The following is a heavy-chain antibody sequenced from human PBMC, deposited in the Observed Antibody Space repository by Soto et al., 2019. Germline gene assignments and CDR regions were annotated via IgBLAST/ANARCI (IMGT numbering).Heavy chain of an antibody. CDR2: ISYDGYLK. J-gene: IGHJ6*02. CDR3: AKDFKVSGSHYGTLNYYYGMDV. Sequence: QGQLVESGGGVVQPGRSLRLSCEASGFTFSKHGIQWVRQAPGKGLEWVAVISYDGYLKYYVDSVKGRFTVARDNSKNTLFLEMNSLRVEDTAVYFCAKDFKVSGSHYGTLNYYYGMDVWGQGTTVTVSS. CDR1: GFTFSKHG. D-gene: IGHD3-10*01. V-gene: IGHV3-30*18.